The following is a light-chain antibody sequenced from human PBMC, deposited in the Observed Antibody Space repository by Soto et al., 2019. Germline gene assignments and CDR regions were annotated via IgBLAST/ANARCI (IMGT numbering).Light chain of an antibody. J-gene: IGKJ5*01. CDR3: QQYLSLPIT. Sequence: EIVLTQSPGTLSLSPGERATLSCGASQSVSSSYLAWYQQRPGQAPRLLIYGASIRDTGIPDRFRGSRSWADFTLTISRLEPEDFAVYYCQQYLSLPITFGQGTRLEIK. CDR2: GAS. V-gene: IGKV3-20*01. CDR1: QSVSSSY.